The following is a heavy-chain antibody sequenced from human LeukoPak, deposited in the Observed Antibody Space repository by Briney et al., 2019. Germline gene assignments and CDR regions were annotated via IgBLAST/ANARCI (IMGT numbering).Heavy chain of an antibody. V-gene: IGHV3-74*01. Sequence: GGSLRLSCAASGFTFSSYWMHWVRQAPGKGLVWVSRISNDGGNTSYADSVNGRFTISRDNAKNSLYLQMNSLRAEDTAVYYCARDSPGGRITFGGVIVSFDYWGQGTLVTVSS. CDR2: ISNDGGNT. J-gene: IGHJ4*02. CDR1: GFTFSSYW. D-gene: IGHD3-16*02. CDR3: ARDSPGGRITFGGVIVSFDY.